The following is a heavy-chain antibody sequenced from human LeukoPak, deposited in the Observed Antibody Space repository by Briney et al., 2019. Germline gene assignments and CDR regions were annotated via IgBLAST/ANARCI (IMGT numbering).Heavy chain of an antibody. CDR3: ARQVPGYSYGRLDY. Sequence: GASLQISCKGSGYSFTSYWIGWVRQLPGKGLEGMGIIYPGDSDTRYSPSFQGQVTISADKSISTAYLQWSSLKASDTAMYYCARQVPGYSYGRLDYWGQGTLVTVSS. CDR2: IYPGDSDT. J-gene: IGHJ4*02. V-gene: IGHV5-51*01. D-gene: IGHD5-18*01. CDR1: GYSFTSYW.